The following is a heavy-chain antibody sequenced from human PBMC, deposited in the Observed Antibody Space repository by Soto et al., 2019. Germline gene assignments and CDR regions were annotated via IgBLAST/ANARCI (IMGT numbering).Heavy chain of an antibody. CDR2: IYYSGNT. CDR3: ATDTAMALFDY. J-gene: IGHJ4*02. D-gene: IGHD5-18*01. CDR1: GGSISSGDYY. Sequence: SETLSLTCTVSGGSISSGDYYWSWIRQPPGKGLEWIGYIYYSGNTYYNASLKSRVTISVDTSKNQFSLKLSSVTAADTAVYYCATDTAMALFDYWGQGTLVTVSS. V-gene: IGHV4-30-4*01.